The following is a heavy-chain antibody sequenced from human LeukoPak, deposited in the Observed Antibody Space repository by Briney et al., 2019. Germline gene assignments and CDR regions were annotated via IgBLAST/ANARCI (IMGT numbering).Heavy chain of an antibody. CDR2: IKRDGSEK. D-gene: IGHD3-16*02. V-gene: IGHV3-7*01. Sequence: GGSLRLSCAASGFTFSSYWMSWVRQAPGKGLEWVANIKRDGSEKYYVDSVKGRFTISRDNDKNSLFLQMTSLRAEDTAVYYCARVGGRYSPLGYWGQGTLVTVSP. J-gene: IGHJ4*02. CDR1: GFTFSSYW. CDR3: ARVGGRYSPLGY.